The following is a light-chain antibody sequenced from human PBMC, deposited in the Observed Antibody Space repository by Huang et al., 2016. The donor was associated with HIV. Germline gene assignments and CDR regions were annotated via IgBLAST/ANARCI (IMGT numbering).Light chain of an antibody. J-gene: IGKJ1*01. CDR2: AAS. V-gene: IGKV3-15*01. CDR1: QSVSSN. CDR3: QQYNNWPRT. Sequence: EIVMTQSPATLSVSPGERATLSCRASQSVSSNLAGYQQKPGKAPRLLIYAASTRATVIPSRFSGSGSGTEFTLTISSLQSEDFAVYYCQQYNNWPRTFGQGTKVEIK.